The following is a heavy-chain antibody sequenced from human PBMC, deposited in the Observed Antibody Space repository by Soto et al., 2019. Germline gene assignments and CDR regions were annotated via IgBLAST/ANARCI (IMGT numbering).Heavy chain of an antibody. V-gene: IGHV4-39*01. CDR1: GGSISSSSYY. CDR3: ARHNYGSGSTYFAY. CDR2: IYYSGST. J-gene: IGHJ4*02. Sequence: PSETLSLTCTVSGGSISSSSYYWGWIRQPPGKGLEWIGSIYYSGSTYYNPSLKSRVTISVDTSKNQFSLKLNSMTAADTAVYYCARHNYGSGSTYFAYWGQGTLVPVSS. D-gene: IGHD3-10*01.